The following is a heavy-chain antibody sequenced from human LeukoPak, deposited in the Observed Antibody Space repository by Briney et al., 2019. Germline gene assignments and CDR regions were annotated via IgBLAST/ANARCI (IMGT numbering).Heavy chain of an antibody. D-gene: IGHD3-16*02. V-gene: IGHV3-30-3*01. CDR2: ISYDGSNK. CDR3: FRPDDYVWGSYRPSPPYFDY. J-gene: IGHJ4*02. CDR1: GFTFSSYA. Sequence: GGSLRLSCAASGFTFSSYAMRWVRQAPGKGLEWVAVISYDGSNKYYADSVKGRFTISRDNSKNTLYLQMNSLRAEDTAVYYCFRPDDYVWGSYRPSPPYFDYWGQGTLVTVSS.